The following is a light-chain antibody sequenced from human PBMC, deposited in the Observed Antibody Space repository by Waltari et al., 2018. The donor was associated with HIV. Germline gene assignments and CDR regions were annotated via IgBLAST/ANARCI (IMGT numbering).Light chain of an antibody. V-gene: IGLV1-44*01. CDR1: SSNLGSIT. CDR3: AEWYDSLKGPI. CDR2: SYN. J-gene: IGLJ2*01. Sequence: QSVLTQPPSASGTPGQRVTISCSGSSSNLGSITVLWYHQLPGTAPKLLIYSYNLRPSRVPDQFSGSKSVTSASLAISGLQSEDEADYYCAEWYDSLKGPIFGGGTKVTVL.